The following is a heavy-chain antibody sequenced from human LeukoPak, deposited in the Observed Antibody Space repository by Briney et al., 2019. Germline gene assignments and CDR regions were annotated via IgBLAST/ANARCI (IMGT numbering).Heavy chain of an antibody. Sequence: PGGSLRLSCAASGFTFSSYAMSWVRQAPGKGLEWVSAISGSGGSTDYADSVEGRFTISRDNSKNTLYLQMNSLRAEDTAVYYCASGRGYSSAAFDYWGQGTLVTVSS. CDR1: GFTFSSYA. V-gene: IGHV3-23*01. D-gene: IGHD6-19*01. CDR2: ISGSGGST. J-gene: IGHJ4*02. CDR3: ASGRGYSSAAFDY.